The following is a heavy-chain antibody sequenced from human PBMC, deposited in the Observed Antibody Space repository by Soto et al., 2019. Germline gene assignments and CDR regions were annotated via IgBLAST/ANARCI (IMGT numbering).Heavy chain of an antibody. CDR1: GFPFTTYG. CDR2: ISYDGSNK. CDR3: VGGQYYFDY. Sequence: QVQLVESGGGVVQPGRSLRLSCAASGFPFTTYGMHWVREGPGKGLEWVAVISYDGSNKYYADSVKGRFTISSDNSKNMLYLQMNSLRPEDTALYYCVGGQYYFDYRGQGTLVTVSS. V-gene: IGHV3-30*03. D-gene: IGHD3-10*01. J-gene: IGHJ4*02.